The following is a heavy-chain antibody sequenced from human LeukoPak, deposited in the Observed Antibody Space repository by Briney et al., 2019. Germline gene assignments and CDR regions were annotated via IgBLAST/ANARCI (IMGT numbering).Heavy chain of an antibody. J-gene: IGHJ5*02. CDR2: ISSSSSYI. V-gene: IGHV3-21*01. Sequence: GGSLRLSCAASGFTFSSYSMNWVRQAPGKGLEWVSSISSSSSYIYYADSVKGRFTISRDNAKNSLYLQMNSLRAEDTAVYYCARDHLPYYYYDSSGYWFDPWGQGTLVTVSS. D-gene: IGHD3-22*01. CDR3: ARDHLPYYYYDSSGYWFDP. CDR1: GFTFSSYS.